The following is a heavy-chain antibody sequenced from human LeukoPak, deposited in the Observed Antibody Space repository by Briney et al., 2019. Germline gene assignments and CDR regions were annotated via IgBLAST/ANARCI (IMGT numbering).Heavy chain of an antibody. Sequence: SETLSLTCTVSGGSISSYYWSWIRQPPGKGLEWIGYIYYSGSTNYNPSLKSRDTISVDTSKNQFSLKLSSVTAADTAVYYCARAQYGDYVDYWGQGTLVTVSS. CDR2: IYYSGST. CDR1: GGSISSYY. J-gene: IGHJ4*02. CDR3: ARAQYGDYVDY. V-gene: IGHV4-59*01. D-gene: IGHD4-17*01.